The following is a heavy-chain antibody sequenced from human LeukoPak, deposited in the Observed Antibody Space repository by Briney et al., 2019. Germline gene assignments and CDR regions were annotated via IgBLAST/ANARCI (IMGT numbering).Heavy chain of an antibody. D-gene: IGHD5-12*01. Sequence: PSETLSLTCAVSGASISSAGFSWSWIRQPPGKGLEWIGYIYYSGTTDYNPSLKSRVTISLDTSKNQFSLKLTSVAAADSAVYFCARGGVYSGYPNFDYWGQGTLVTVSS. V-gene: IGHV4-30-4*07. CDR1: GASISSAGFS. CDR3: ARGGVYSGYPNFDY. J-gene: IGHJ4*02. CDR2: IYYSGTT.